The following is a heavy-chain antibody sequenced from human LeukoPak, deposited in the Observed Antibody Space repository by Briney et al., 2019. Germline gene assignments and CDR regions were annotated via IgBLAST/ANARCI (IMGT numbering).Heavy chain of an antibody. CDR3: ATGTEAFGESRFRFDY. CDR1: GGTFSSYA. J-gene: IGHJ4*02. V-gene: IGHV1-69*05. CDR2: IIPIFGTA. Sequence: ASVKVSCKASGGTFSSYAISWVRQAPGHGLEWMGGIIPIFGTANYAQKFQGRVTITTDESTSTAYMELSSLRSEDTAVYYCATGTEAFGESRFRFDYWGQGTLVTVSS. D-gene: IGHD3-10*01.